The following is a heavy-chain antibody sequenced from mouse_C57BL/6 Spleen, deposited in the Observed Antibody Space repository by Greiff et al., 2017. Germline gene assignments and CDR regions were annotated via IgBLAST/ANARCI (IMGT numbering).Heavy chain of an antibody. CDR1: GFTFNTYA. D-gene: IGHD1-1*01. Sequence: EVQGVESGGGLVQPKGSLKLSCAASGFTFNTYAMHWVRQAPGKGLEWVARIRSKSSNYATYYADSVKDRFTISRDDSQSMLYLQMNNLNTEDTAMYYCVREGYYYGSYYFDYWGQGTTLTVSS. J-gene: IGHJ2*01. CDR3: VREGYYYGSYYFDY. CDR2: IRSKSSNYAT. V-gene: IGHV10-3*01.